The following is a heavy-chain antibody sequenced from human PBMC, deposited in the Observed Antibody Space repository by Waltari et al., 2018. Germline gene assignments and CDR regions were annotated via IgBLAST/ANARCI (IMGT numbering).Heavy chain of an antibody. V-gene: IGHV3-7*01. Sequence: EVQLVESGGGLVQPGGSLRLSCAASGFTFSSYWMSWVRQAPGKGLEWVANIKQDGSEKYDVDFVKGRFTISRDNAKNSLYLQMNSLRAEDTAVYYCATLAVAGQDYWGQGTLVTVSS. CDR3: ATLAVAGQDY. CDR1: GFTFSSYW. J-gene: IGHJ4*02. CDR2: IKQDGSEK. D-gene: IGHD6-19*01.